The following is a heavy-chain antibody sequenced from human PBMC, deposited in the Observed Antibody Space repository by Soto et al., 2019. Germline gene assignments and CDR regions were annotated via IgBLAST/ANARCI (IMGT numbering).Heavy chain of an antibody. J-gene: IGHJ3*02. D-gene: IGHD3-3*01. CDR2: ISATSTYT. V-gene: IGHV3-21*01. CDR3: ARDDGVSSNNVKAFDI. Sequence: WGSLRVSCATSVFNFSLYYMNWVRQAPGKGLEWVSSISATSTYTHYADSRKGRFTISRDNAKKLLYLEMDSLRAEDTAVYYCARDDGVSSNNVKAFDIWGQGTKVTVSS. CDR1: VFNFSLYY.